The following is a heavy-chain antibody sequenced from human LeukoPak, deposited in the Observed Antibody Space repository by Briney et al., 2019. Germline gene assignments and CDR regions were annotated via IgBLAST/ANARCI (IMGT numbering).Heavy chain of an antibody. Sequence: ASETLSLTCAVYGGSFSGYYWSWIRQPPGKGLEWIGEINHSGSTNYNPSLKSRVTISVDTSKNQFSLKLSSVTAADTAVYYCATGDLSSFDNWGQGTLVIVSS. CDR3: ATGDLSSFDN. V-gene: IGHV4-34*01. D-gene: IGHD3-16*02. CDR2: INHSGST. CDR1: GGSFSGYY. J-gene: IGHJ4*02.